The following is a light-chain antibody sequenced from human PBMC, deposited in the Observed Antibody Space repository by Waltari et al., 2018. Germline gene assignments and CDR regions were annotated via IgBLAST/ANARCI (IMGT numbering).Light chain of an antibody. J-gene: IGKJ2*03. Sequence: ENVLTQSPATLSVSPGEEVTLSCSASHSIANKLAWYQVRPGQAPRLLIYDASTRDSGIPARFSGSGSGTEFTLTISGLQSEDCALYYCQQYNDWYSFGQGTKLEI. CDR2: DAS. CDR1: HSIANK. V-gene: IGKV3-15*01. CDR3: QQYNDWYS.